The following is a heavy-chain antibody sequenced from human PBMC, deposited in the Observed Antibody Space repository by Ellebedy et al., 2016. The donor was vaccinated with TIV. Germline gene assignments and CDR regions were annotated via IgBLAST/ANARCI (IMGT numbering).Heavy chain of an antibody. D-gene: IGHD2-2*01. CDR2: VSHDGSVQ. CDR1: GFTSSNYG. Sequence: PGGSLRLSCAASGFTSSNYGMHWVRRAPGKGLEWMAVVSHDGSVQYYRDSVKGRFTISKDNSKNTLYLQMNSTRAEDTAVYYCAKEPKVPAGPWYFDLWGRGTLVTVSS. J-gene: IGHJ2*01. CDR3: AKEPKVPAGPWYFDL. V-gene: IGHV3-30*18.